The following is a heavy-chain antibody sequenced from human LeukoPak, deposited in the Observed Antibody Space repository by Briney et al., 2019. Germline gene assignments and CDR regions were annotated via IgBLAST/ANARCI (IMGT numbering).Heavy chain of an antibody. J-gene: IGHJ4*02. CDR2: IYPGDSDT. Sequence: PGESLKISCKGSGYSFTSYWIGWVRQMPGKGLEWMGIIYPGDSDTRYSPSFQGQVTISADKSISTAYLQWSSPKASDTAMYYCATGNQVYFDLPAFDYWGQGTLVTVSS. D-gene: IGHD1-14*01. CDR1: GYSFTSYW. CDR3: ATGNQVYFDLPAFDY. V-gene: IGHV5-51*01.